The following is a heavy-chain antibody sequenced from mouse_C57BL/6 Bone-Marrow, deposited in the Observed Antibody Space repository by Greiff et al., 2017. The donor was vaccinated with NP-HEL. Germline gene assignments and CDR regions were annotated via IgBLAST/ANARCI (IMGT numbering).Heavy chain of an antibody. D-gene: IGHD1-1*01. CDR3: ARNTAHYYGSSYWDFDG. J-gene: IGHJ1*03. V-gene: IGHV1-82*01. CDR1: GYAFSSSW. Sequence: VKLQESGPELVKPGASVKISCKASGYAFSSSWMNWVKQRPGKGLEWIGRIYPGDGDTNYNGKFKGKATLTADKSSSTAYMQLSSLTSEDSAVYFCARNTAHYYGSSYWDFDGWGTGTTVTVAS. CDR2: IYPGDGDT.